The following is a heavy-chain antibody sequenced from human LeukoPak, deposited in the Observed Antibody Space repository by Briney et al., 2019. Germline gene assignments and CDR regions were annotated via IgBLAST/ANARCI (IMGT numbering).Heavy chain of an antibody. D-gene: IGHD6-19*01. CDR3: AREGGSSGWSNWFDP. V-gene: IGHV4-39*07. CDR1: GGSISSSSYY. Sequence: SETLSLTCTVSGGSISSSSYYWGWIRQPPGKGLEWIGSIYYSGSTYYNPSLKSRVTISVDTSKNQFSLKLSSVTAADTAVYYCAREGGSSGWSNWFDPWGQRTLVTVSS. J-gene: IGHJ5*02. CDR2: IYYSGST.